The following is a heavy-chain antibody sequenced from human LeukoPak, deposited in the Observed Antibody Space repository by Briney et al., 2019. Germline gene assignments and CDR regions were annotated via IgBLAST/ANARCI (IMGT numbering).Heavy chain of an antibody. Sequence: GGSLRLSCAASGFTFSSYSMNWVRQAPGKGLEWVSYISSGSHNIYYADSVKGRFTISRDNAKNSLYLQMNSLTAEDTAVYYCARDTYSGTYLDYWSQGTLVTVSS. J-gene: IGHJ4*02. CDR3: ARDTYSGTYLDY. D-gene: IGHD1-26*01. V-gene: IGHV3-48*01. CDR1: GFTFSSYS. CDR2: ISSGSHNI.